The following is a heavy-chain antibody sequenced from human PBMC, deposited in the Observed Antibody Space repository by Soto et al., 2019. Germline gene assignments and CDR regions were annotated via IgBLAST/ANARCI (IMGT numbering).Heavy chain of an antibody. V-gene: IGHV1-2*02. J-gene: IGHJ4*02. Sequence: ASVKGSGKASGYTFTVHYMHCVRQAPGQGLEWMGWINPNSGGTNYAQKFQGRVTMTRDTSISTAYMELSRLRSDDTAVYYCARAESVVATIYYFDYWGQGTLVTVSS. CDR1: GYTFTVHY. CDR3: ARAESVVATIYYFDY. CDR2: INPNSGGT. D-gene: IGHD5-12*01.